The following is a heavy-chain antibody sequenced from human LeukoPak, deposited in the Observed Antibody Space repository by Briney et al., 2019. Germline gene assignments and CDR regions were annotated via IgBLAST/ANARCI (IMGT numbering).Heavy chain of an antibody. CDR2: IDISGGST. CDR3: ANEVRPNDY. V-gene: IGHV3-23*01. CDR1: GFTFNSHA. D-gene: IGHD4/OR15-4a*01. Sequence: GGSLRLSCAVSGFTFNSHAMCWVRQAPGEGLEWGSSIDISGGSTYYADSVKGRFTISRDNSKNTLYLQMNCLRGEDTALYFCANEVRPNDYWGQGTLVTVSS. J-gene: IGHJ4*02.